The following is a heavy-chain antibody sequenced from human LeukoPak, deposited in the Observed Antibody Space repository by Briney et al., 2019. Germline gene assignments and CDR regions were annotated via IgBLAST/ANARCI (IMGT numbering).Heavy chain of an antibody. CDR1: GYTFTSYG. J-gene: IGHJ3*02. Sequence: GASVKVSCKASGYTFTSYGISWVRQAPGQGLEWMGWISAYNGNTNYAQKLQGRVTMTTDTSTSTAYMELSSLRSEDMAVYYCARSHSSSWDAFDIWGQGTMVTVSS. CDR2: ISAYNGNT. CDR3: ARSHSSSWDAFDI. D-gene: IGHD6-13*01. V-gene: IGHV1-18*03.